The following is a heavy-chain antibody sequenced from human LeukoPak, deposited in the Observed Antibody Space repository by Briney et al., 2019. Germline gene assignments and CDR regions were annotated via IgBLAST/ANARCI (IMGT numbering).Heavy chain of an antibody. CDR2: ISGSGGST. Sequence: GGSLRLSCAASGFTFSSYAMSWVRQAPGKGLEGVSAISGSGGSTYYADSVKGRFTISRDNSKNTLYLQMNSLRAEDTAVYYCAKLTYCGGDCPWGQGTLVTVSS. D-gene: IGHD2-21*02. J-gene: IGHJ5*02. CDR1: GFTFSSYA. CDR3: AKLTYCGGDCP. V-gene: IGHV3-23*01.